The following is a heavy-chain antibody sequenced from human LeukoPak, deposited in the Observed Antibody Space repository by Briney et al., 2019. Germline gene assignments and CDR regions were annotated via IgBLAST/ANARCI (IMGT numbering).Heavy chain of an antibody. CDR3: TRLYTSGFDY. CDR1: RFSFSGSA. D-gene: IGHD3-10*01. CDR2: IRSKSNNYAT. Sequence: GGSLRLSCAASRFSFSGSAMHWVRQASGKGLEWVGRIRSKSNNYATAYAASVRGRFTISRDDSKNAAYLQMNSLKTEDTAVYYCTRLYTSGFDYWGQGSLVTVSS. V-gene: IGHV3-73*01. J-gene: IGHJ4*02.